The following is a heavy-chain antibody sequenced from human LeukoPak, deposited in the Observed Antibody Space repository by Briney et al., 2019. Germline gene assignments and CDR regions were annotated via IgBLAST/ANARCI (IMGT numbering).Heavy chain of an antibody. J-gene: IGHJ4*02. CDR3: SRSLDH. CDR2: IKPDGSEK. Sequence: GGSLRLSCAASGFTFSNSWMDWARQTPGKGLEWVANIKPDGSEKYFVDSVKGRFTISRDNANKPLYLQMNSLRVEDTAVYYCSRSLDHWGQGILVTVSS. V-gene: IGHV3-7*05. CDR1: GFTFSNSW.